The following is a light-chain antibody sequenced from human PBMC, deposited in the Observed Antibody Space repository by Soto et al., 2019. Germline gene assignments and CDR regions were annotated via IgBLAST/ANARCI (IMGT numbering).Light chain of an antibody. Sequence: AIRMTQSPSSLSASTGDRVTITCRASQGISSYLAWYQQKPGKAPKLLLYAASTLQSGVPSRFGGSGSGTDFTLTISCLQSEEFATYYCQQYYSYPQAFGQGTKVEIK. CDR2: AAS. V-gene: IGKV1-8*01. CDR3: QQYYSYPQA. CDR1: QGISSY. J-gene: IGKJ1*01.